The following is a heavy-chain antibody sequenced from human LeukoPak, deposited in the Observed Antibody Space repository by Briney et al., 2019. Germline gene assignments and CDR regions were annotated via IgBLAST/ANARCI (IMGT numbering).Heavy chain of an antibody. CDR1: GFTFSSYW. CDR2: IKQGGSEK. V-gene: IGHV3-7*01. CDR3: ARVVVATILGTYYFDY. Sequence: GGSLRLSCAASGFTFSSYWMSWVRQAPGKGLEWVANIKQGGSEKYYVDSVKGRFTISRDNAKNSLYLQMNSLRAEDTAVYYCARVVVATILGTYYFDYWGQGTLVTVSS. J-gene: IGHJ4*02. D-gene: IGHD5-12*01.